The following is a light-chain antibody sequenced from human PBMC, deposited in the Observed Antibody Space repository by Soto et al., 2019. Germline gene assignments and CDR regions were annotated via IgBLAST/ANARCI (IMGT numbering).Light chain of an antibody. V-gene: IGKV4-1*01. CDR3: QQYYSTPFT. CDR1: QSVLYSSINKNY. J-gene: IGKJ3*01. Sequence: DIVMTQSPDSLAVSLGERATINCKSSQSVLYSSINKNYLAWYQQKPGQPPRLLIYWASTRESGVPGRFSGSGSGTDFTLTISSLQAEDVAVYYCQQYYSTPFTFGPGTKVDIK. CDR2: WAS.